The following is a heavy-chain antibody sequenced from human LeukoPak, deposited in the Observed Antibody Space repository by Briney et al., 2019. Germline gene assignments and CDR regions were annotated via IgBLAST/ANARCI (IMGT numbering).Heavy chain of an antibody. J-gene: IGHJ5*02. V-gene: IGHV4-59*12. CDR1: GGSISSYY. D-gene: IGHD1-14*01. CDR3: ARDYGTPYSGFDP. CDR2: IYYSGST. Sequence: SETLSLTCTVSGGSISSYYWSWIRQPPGKGLEWIGYIYYSGSTNYNPSLKSRVTISVDTSKNQFSLKLSSVTAADTAVYYCARDYGTPYSGFDPWGQGTLVTVSS.